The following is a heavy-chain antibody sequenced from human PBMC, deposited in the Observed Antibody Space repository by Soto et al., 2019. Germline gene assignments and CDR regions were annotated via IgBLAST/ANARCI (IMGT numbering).Heavy chain of an antibody. Sequence: SETLSLTCTVSGGSISSGGYYWSWIRQHPGKGLEWIGYIYYSGSTYYNPSLKSRVTISVDTSKNQFSLKLSSVTAADTAVYYCARERSSPYYYYGMDVWGQGTTVTVSS. J-gene: IGHJ6*02. CDR1: GGSISSGGYY. CDR3: ARERSSPYYYYGMDV. D-gene: IGHD4-17*01. CDR2: IYYSGST. V-gene: IGHV4-31*03.